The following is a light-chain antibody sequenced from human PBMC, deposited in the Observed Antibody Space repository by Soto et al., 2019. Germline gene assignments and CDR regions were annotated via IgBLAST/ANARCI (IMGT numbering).Light chain of an antibody. J-gene: IGKJ1*01. CDR3: QQYNYWPRT. CDR2: DAS. CDR1: QSVASD. Sequence: EIVVTQSPATLSVSPGERATLYCRASQSVASDFAWYQQKPGQAPRLLIYDASTRATGIPARFSGSGSGTEFTLTISSLQSEDFAVYYCQQYNYWPRTFGQGTKV. V-gene: IGKV3-15*01.